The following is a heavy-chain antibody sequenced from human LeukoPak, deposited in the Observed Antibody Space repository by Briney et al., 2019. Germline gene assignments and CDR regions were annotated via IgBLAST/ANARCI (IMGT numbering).Heavy chain of an antibody. Sequence: GGSLRLSCAASGFTFSSYSMNWVRQAPGKGLEWVSSISSSSSYIYYADSLKGRFTISRDNAKNSLYLQMNRLRAEDTDVYYCASTKYSSGWYELERIIDYWGQGTLVTVSS. CDR3: ASTKYSSGWYELERIIDY. D-gene: IGHD6-19*01. CDR1: GFTFSSYS. CDR2: ISSSSSYI. J-gene: IGHJ4*02. V-gene: IGHV3-21*01.